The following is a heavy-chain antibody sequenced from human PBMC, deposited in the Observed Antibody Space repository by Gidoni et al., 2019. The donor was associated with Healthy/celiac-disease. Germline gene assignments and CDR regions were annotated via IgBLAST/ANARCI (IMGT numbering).Heavy chain of an antibody. CDR3: AKIDGLYYDSSGYDY. J-gene: IGHJ4*02. CDR2: ISGSGGST. D-gene: IGHD3-22*01. Sequence: EVQLLESGGGLVQPVGSLRLSCAASGFTFSSYALCWVRQAPGKGVEWVSAISGSGGSTYYADAVKGRFTISRDNSKNTLYLQMNSLRAEDTAVYYCAKIDGLYYDSSGYDYWGQGTLVTVSS. V-gene: IGHV3-23*01. CDR1: GFTFSSYA.